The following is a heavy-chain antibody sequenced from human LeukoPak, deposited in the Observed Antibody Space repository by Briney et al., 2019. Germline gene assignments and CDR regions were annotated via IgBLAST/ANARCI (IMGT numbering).Heavy chain of an antibody. CDR1: GFIFTNYF. CDR3: ARGYCGGDCYGD. V-gene: IGHV3-7*01. Sequence: GGSLRLSCAASGFIFTNYFMSWVRQAPGKGLEWVASIKHDGSEKYYVDSVRGRFTISRDNTKSSLYLQMNSLRVEDMAVYYCARGYCGGDCYGDWGQGTLVTVSS. D-gene: IGHD2-21*02. CDR2: IKHDGSEK. J-gene: IGHJ1*01.